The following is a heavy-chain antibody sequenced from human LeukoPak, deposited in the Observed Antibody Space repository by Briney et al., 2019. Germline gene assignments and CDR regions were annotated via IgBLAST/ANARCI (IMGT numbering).Heavy chain of an antibody. D-gene: IGHD1-26*01. V-gene: IGHV1-18*01. J-gene: IGHJ4*02. Sequence: ASVKVSCKASGYTFTSYGISWVRQAPGQGLEWMGWISAYNGNTNYAQKRQGRVTMTTDTSTSTAYMELRSLRSDDTAVYYCAREGDIVGATPTQTSYDYWGQGTLVTVSS. CDR3: AREGDIVGATPTQTSYDY. CDR1: GYTFTSYG. CDR2: ISAYNGNT.